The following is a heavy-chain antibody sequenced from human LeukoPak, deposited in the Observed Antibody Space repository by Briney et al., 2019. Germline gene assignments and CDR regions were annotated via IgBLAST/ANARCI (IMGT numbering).Heavy chain of an antibody. J-gene: IGHJ4*02. D-gene: IGHD3-22*01. CDR1: GFTFSSYW. CDR2: IKQDGSEK. CDR3: ARDLDSSAYYQGFDY. V-gene: IGHV3-7*01. Sequence: GGSLRLSCAASGFTFSSYWMSWVRQAPGKGLEWVAIIKQDGSEKYYVDSVKGRFTISRDNAKNSLYLQMNSLRAEDTAVYYCARDLDSSAYYQGFDYWGQGTLVTVSS.